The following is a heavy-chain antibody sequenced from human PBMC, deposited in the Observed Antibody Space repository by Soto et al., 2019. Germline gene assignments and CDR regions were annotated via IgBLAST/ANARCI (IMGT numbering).Heavy chain of an antibody. D-gene: IGHD3-22*01. J-gene: IGHJ4*02. CDR3: AAISGYRRSFDY. CDR2: IYSSGST. V-gene: IGHV4-59*01. CDR1: GGSFTNYD. Sequence: SETLSLTCIVSGGSFTNYDWSWLRQPPGKGLEWLGYIYSSGSTNDNPSLKSRITMSVDTSKKQVSLKLNSVTAADTAVYYCAAISGYRRSFDYWGQGTLVTVSS.